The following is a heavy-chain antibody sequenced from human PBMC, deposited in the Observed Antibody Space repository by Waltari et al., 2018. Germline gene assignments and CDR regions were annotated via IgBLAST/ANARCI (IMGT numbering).Heavy chain of an antibody. CDR1: GFTYSMYW. V-gene: IGHV3-74*01. D-gene: IGHD4-17*01. Sequence: EVQLVESVGGLVQPGGSLRLSCAASGFTYSMYWMHWVRQAPGKGLVWVSRSNSDGSSTSYADSVKGRFTISKDNAKNTVYLQMNSLRAEDTAIYYCARGARRTTVTTGWWYFDLWGRGTLVTVSS. CDR3: ARGARRTTVTTGWWYFDL. J-gene: IGHJ2*01. CDR2: SNSDGSST.